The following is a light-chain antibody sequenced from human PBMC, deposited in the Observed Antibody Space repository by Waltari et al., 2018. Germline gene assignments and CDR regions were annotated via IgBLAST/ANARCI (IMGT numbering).Light chain of an antibody. CDR3: QVWDDVTDSGV. CDR1: NSGSKS. V-gene: IGLV3-21*04. J-gene: IGLJ3*02. Sequence: YVLTQPPSVSVDPGKTARLTWGGDNSGSKSVNWYQQKPGQAPGLVMFYDSDRPSEIPERFSGSNSGNTATLTISWVEAGDEADYHCQVWDDVTDSGVFGGGTKLTVL. CDR2: YDS.